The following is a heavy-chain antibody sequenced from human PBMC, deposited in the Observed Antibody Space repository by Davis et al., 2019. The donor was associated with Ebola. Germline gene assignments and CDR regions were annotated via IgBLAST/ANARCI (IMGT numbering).Heavy chain of an antibody. Sequence: GESLKISCAASGFTFSSYWMNWVRQAPGKGLEWVSYISSSSSTIYYADSVKGRFTISRDNAKNTLYLQMSSLRAEDTAVYYCARDLPGGDWYFDLWGRGTLVTVSS. CDR2: ISSSSSTI. D-gene: IGHD1-14*01. CDR3: ARDLPGGDWYFDL. J-gene: IGHJ2*01. V-gene: IGHV3-48*04. CDR1: GFTFSSYW.